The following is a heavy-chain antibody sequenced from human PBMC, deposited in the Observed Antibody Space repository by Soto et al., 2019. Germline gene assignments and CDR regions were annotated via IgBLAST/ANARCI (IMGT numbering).Heavy chain of an antibody. CDR2: IYSGGST. D-gene: IGHD3-16*02. V-gene: IGHV3-53*01. J-gene: IGHJ5*02. Sequence: GGSLRLSCAASGFIVSNTYMSWVRQAPGKGLEWVSFIYSGGSTFYADSVKGRFSISRDNTKNTLSLEMNSLRAEDTAVFYCARDTKDCSTGSCYTWFDLWGQGTLVTVSS. CDR3: ARDTKDCSTGSCYTWFDL. CDR1: GFIVSNTY.